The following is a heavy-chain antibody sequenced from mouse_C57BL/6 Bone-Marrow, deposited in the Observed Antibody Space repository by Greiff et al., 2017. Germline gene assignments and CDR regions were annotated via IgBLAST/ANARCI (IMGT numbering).Heavy chain of an antibody. J-gene: IGHJ2*01. D-gene: IGHD6-1*01. V-gene: IGHV5-6*02. CDR1: GFTFSSYG. CDR2: ISSGGSYT. Sequence: EVKLMESGGDLVKPGGSLKLSCAASGFTFSSYGMSWVRQTPDKRLEWVATISSGGSYTYYPDSVKGRFTISRDNAKNTLYLQMSSLKSEDTAMYYCARRLWDWGQGTTLTVSS. CDR3: ARRLWD.